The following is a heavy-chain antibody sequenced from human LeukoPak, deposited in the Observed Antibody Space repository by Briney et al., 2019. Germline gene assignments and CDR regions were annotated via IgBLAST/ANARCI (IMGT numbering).Heavy chain of an antibody. CDR3: AKVPYPDYGSWRPPFMDV. J-gene: IGHJ6*02. CDR1: GFTFSNYA. Sequence: RRSLRLSCAASGFTFSNYAFSWVRQAPGKGLEWVSTISDTSTNTYYADSVTGRFTISRDNSMNTLYLQMNSLRAEDTAIYFCAKVPYPDYGSWRPPFMDVWGQGTTVAVSS. V-gene: IGHV3-23*01. D-gene: IGHD3-10*01. CDR2: ISDTSTNT.